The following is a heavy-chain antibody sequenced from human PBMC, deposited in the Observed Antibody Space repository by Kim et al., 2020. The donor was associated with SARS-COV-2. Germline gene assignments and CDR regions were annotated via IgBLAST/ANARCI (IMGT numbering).Heavy chain of an antibody. Sequence: KGRLTISRDNAKNPLYLQMNSLRDEDTAVYYCARDSSSSWYPPLDYGMDVWGQGTTVTVSS. CDR3: ARDSSSSWYPPLDYGMDV. J-gene: IGHJ6*02. D-gene: IGHD6-13*01. V-gene: IGHV3-48*02.